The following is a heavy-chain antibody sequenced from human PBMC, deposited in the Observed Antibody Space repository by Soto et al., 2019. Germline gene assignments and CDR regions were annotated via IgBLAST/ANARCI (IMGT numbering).Heavy chain of an antibody. V-gene: IGHV3-30-3*01. D-gene: IGHD3-3*01. CDR2: ISYDGSNK. CDR3: ARDRKFFWSGYYSWSSYYYGMDV. Sequence: PGGSLRLSCAASGFTFSSYAMHWVRQAPGKGLEWVAVISYDGSNKYYADSVKGRFTISRDNSKNTLYLQMNSLRAEDTAVYYCARDRKFFWSGYYSWSSYYYGMDVWGQGTTVTVSS. J-gene: IGHJ6*02. CDR1: GFTFSSYA.